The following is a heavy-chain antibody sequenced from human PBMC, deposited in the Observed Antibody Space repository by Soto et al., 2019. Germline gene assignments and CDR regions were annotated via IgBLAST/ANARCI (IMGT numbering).Heavy chain of an antibody. J-gene: IGHJ3*02. CDR3: ARDTADCSGGSCYLFFAFDI. V-gene: IGHV4-31*03. CDR2: IYYSGST. CDR1: GGSISSGGYY. D-gene: IGHD2-15*01. Sequence: QVQLQESGPGLVKPSQTLSLTCTVSGGSISSGGYYWSWIRQHPGKGLEWIGYIYYSGSTYYNPSLKSRVTISVDTSKNQFSLKLSSVTAADTAVYYCARDTADCSGGSCYLFFAFDIWGRGTMVTVSS.